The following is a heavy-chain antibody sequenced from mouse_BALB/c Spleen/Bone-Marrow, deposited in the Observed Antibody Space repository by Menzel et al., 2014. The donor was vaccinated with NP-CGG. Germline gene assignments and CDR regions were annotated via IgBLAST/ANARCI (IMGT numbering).Heavy chain of an antibody. D-gene: IGHD2-2*01. Sequence: EVMLVESGGGLVKLGGSLKLSCAASGFTFSSYYMSWVRQNPEKRLELVAAINRNGGGIYYPDTVQGRFTISRDNAKNTLYLQMSSLKSEDTALYYCARQDYVYDGGAMDYWGQGTSVTVSS. CDR2: INRNGGGI. J-gene: IGHJ4*01. V-gene: IGHV5-6-2*01. CDR3: ARQDYVYDGGAMDY. CDR1: GFTFSSYY.